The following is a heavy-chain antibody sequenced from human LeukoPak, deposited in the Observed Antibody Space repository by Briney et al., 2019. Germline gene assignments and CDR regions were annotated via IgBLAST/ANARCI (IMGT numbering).Heavy chain of an antibody. Sequence: SETLSLTCTVSGGSISTYYWSWIRQSPGKGLEWIAYIDYRGSTTYHPSLRSRVTISVDTSRNQFSLKLSSVTSADTAVYYCARSRSGYSYDHAAFEIWGQGTLVTVSS. D-gene: IGHD5-18*01. J-gene: IGHJ3*02. CDR1: GGSISTYY. V-gene: IGHV4-59*01. CDR3: ARSRSGYSYDHAAFEI. CDR2: IDYRGST.